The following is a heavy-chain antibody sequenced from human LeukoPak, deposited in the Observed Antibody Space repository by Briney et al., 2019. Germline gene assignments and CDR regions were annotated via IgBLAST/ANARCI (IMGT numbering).Heavy chain of an antibody. D-gene: IGHD3-10*01. CDR3: ASRTGYYYANRGDAFDI. Sequence: ASVKVSCKASGGTFSSYAISWVREAPGQGLEWMGGIIPIFGTANYAQKFQGRVTITTDESTSTAYMELSSLRSEDTAVYYCASRTGYYYANRGDAFDIWGQGTMVTVSS. CDR1: GGTFSSYA. J-gene: IGHJ3*02. V-gene: IGHV1-69*05. CDR2: IIPIFGTA.